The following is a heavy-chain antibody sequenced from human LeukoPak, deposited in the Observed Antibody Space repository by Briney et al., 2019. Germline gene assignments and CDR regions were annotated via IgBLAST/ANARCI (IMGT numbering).Heavy chain of an antibody. V-gene: IGHV3-15*01. CDR2: IKSKADGGTI. CDR1: GFTFSDAW. D-gene: IGHD3-22*01. J-gene: IGHJ4*02. CDR3: SYYYDSSGYVDY. Sequence: PGGSLRLSCAASGFTFSDAWMNWVRQAPGKGLEWVGRIKSKADGGTIDYAAPVKGRFTISRDDSKNTVYMQMNSLKTEDTAVYYCSYYYDSSGYVDYWAREPWSPSPQ.